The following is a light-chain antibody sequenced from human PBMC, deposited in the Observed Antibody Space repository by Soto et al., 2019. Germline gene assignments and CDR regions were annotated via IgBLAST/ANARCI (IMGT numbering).Light chain of an antibody. J-gene: IGLJ1*01. V-gene: IGLV2-23*02. CDR3: CSYAGSSTPVV. CDR1: SSDVGSYNL. CDR2: EVS. Sequence: QSALTHPASVSGSTGQSITISCTGTSSDVGSYNLVSWYQQHPGKAPKLMIYEVSKRPSGVSNRFSGSKSGNTASLTIFGFQAEDEADYYCCSYAGSSTPVVFGNGTKVTVL.